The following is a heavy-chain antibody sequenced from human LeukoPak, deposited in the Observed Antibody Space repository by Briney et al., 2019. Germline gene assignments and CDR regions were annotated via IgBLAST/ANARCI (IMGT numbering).Heavy chain of an antibody. D-gene: IGHD4-17*01. Sequence: SETLSLTCTVSGGSINSYYWSWIRQPPGKGLEWIGYIYYSGSTNYNPSLKSRVTISIDTSKQKFSLKLSSVTAADTAVYYCARGPLTVTRGFDPWGQGTLVTVSS. CDR2: IYYSGST. CDR3: ARGPLTVTRGFDP. CDR1: GGSINSYY. V-gene: IGHV4-59*12. J-gene: IGHJ5*02.